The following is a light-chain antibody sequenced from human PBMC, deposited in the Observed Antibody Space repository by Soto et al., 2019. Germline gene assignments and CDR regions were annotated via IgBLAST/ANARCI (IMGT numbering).Light chain of an antibody. CDR3: QHYHSPPFT. CDR1: QGISNY. V-gene: IGKV1-27*01. J-gene: IGKJ3*01. Sequence: DIQMTQSPSSLSAFVGDRVTFTCRASQGISNYLAWYQQKPGRVPKLLMHTASTLQSGVPSRFSGSGSGTDFTLTISSLQPEDVATYYCQHYHSPPFTFGPGTKLDIK. CDR2: TAS.